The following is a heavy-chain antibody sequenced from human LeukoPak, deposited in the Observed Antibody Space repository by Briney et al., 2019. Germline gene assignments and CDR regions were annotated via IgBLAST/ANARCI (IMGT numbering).Heavy chain of an antibody. V-gene: IGHV3-64*04. CDR3: ARDRGEGSYYFDY. CDR2: ISSNGGST. Sequence: GGSLRLSCAASGFTFSSYAMHWVRQAPGKGLEYVSAISSNGGSTYYADSVKGRFTISRDNSKNTLYLQMNSLRAEDTAVCYCARDRGEGSYYFDYWGQGTLVTVSS. CDR1: GFTFSSYA. D-gene: IGHD3-16*01. J-gene: IGHJ4*02.